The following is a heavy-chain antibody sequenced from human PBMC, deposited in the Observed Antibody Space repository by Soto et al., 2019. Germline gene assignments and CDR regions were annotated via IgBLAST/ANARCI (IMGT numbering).Heavy chain of an antibody. CDR2: IIPFFRTA. CDR3: ATGPLSGTYYPRYFDL. CDR1: GVTFSSNA. V-gene: IGHV1-69*01. J-gene: IGHJ2*01. D-gene: IGHD1-26*01. Sequence: QVQMDQSGAEVKKPGSSVTVSCKASGVTFSSNAISWVRQAPGQGLEWRGGIIPFFRTANYAQKFQGRVTITADESTSTVYMELSSLRSEDTAVYYCATGPLSGTYYPRYFDLWGRGTLVTVSS.